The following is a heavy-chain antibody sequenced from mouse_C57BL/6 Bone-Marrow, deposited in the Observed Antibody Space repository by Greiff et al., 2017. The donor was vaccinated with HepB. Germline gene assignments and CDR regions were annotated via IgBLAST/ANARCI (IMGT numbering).Heavy chain of an antibody. CDR1: GYTFTSYW. J-gene: IGHJ3*01. D-gene: IGHD2-1*01. Sequence: DVKLVESGTVLARPGASVKMSCKTSGYTFTSYWMHWVKQRPGQGLEWIGAIYPGNSDTSYNQKFKGKAKLTAVTSASTAYMELSSLTNEDSAVYYCTVLYGNFSWFAYWGQGTLVTVSA. CDR2: IYPGNSDT. CDR3: TVLYGNFSWFAY. V-gene: IGHV1-5*01.